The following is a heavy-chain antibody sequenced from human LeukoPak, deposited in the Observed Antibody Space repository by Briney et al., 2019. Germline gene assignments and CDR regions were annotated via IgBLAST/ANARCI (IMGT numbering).Heavy chain of an antibody. D-gene: IGHD2/OR15-2a*01. CDR1: GGSISSSSYY. V-gene: IGHV4-39*01. CDR3: ARLVRSDAFDI. J-gene: IGHJ3*02. Sequence: SETLSLTCTVSGGSISSSSYYWGWIRQPPGKGPEWIGNIYYSGSTYYTPSLKSRVTISVDTSKNQFSLKLSSVTAADTAVYYCARLVRSDAFDIWGQGTMVTVSS. CDR2: IYYSGST.